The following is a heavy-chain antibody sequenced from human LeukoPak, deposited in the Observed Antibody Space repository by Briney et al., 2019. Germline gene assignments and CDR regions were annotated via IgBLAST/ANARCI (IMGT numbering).Heavy chain of an antibody. CDR2: LYSDGST. D-gene: IGHD2-2*01. CDR1: GFTVSTNY. V-gene: IGHV3-66*01. CDR3: ARGRYCSSTSCYYNWFDP. J-gene: IGHJ5*02. Sequence: GGSLRLSCAASGFTVSTNYMNWFRQAPGKGLEWVSVLYSDGSTYYADSVKGRFTISRDNSKNTLYLQMNSLRAEDTAVYYCARGRYCSSTSCYYNWFDPWGQGTLVTVSS.